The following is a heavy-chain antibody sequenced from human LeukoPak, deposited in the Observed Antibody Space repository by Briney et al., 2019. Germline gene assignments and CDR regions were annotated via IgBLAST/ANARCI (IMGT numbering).Heavy chain of an antibody. CDR3: ARASGYSGYDPFDY. J-gene: IGHJ4*02. D-gene: IGHD5-12*01. Sequence: GGSLRVSCAASGFTVSSNYMSWVRQARGKGLEWVSVIYSGGDTYYAASVKGRFTISRGNSKNTLYLQMNTLRAEDTAVYYCARASGYSGYDPFDYWGQGTLVTVSS. CDR2: IYSGGDT. CDR1: GFTVSSNY. V-gene: IGHV3-53*01.